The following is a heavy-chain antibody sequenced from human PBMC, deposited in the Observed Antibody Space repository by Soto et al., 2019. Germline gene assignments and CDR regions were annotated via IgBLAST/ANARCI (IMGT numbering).Heavy chain of an antibody. J-gene: IGHJ5*02. CDR3: AREIVGVSGGWFDP. D-gene: IGHD1-26*01. CDR1: GYTFTRYG. CDR2: ISAYNGNT. V-gene: IGHV1-18*01. Sequence: ASVKVSCKASGYTFTRYGISWVGQAPGQGLEWMGWISAYNGNTNYAQKLQGRVTMTTDTSTSTAYMELRSLRSDDTAVYYCAREIVGVSGGWFDPWGQGTLVTVSS.